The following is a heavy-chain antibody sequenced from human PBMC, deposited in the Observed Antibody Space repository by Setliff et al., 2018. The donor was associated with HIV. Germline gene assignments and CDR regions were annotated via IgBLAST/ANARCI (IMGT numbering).Heavy chain of an antibody. CDR3: ARGDGTKYYSNYVDAFDI. D-gene: IGHD4-4*01. V-gene: IGHV4-31*03. Sequence: PSETLSLTCTVSGGSISSGGYYWSWIRQHPGKGLEWMGYIYYSGSTYYNPSLKSRVTISVDTSKNQFSLKLSSVTAADTAVYYCARGDGTKYYSNYVDAFDIWGQGTMVTVSS. CDR2: IYYSGST. CDR1: GGSISSGGYY. J-gene: IGHJ3*02.